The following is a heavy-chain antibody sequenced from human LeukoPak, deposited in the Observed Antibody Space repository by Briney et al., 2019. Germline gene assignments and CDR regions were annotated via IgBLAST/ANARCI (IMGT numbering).Heavy chain of an antibody. CDR2: IKQDGSEK. Sequence: PGGSLRLSCAASGFTFSSYWMSWVRQAPGKGLEWVANIKQDGSEKYYVDSVKGRFTISRDNAKSSLYLQMNSLRAEDTAVYYCARDGLIIAARTKSLDVWGKGTTVTVSS. CDR3: ARDGLIIAARTKSLDV. V-gene: IGHV3-7*01. D-gene: IGHD6-6*01. CDR1: GFTFSSYW. J-gene: IGHJ6*04.